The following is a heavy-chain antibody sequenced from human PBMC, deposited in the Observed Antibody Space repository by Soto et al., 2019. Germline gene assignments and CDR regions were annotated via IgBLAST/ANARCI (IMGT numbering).Heavy chain of an antibody. CDR3: ARVKYSSSWYYGY. CDR1: GFRLSSNS. Sequence: PGRALRVSCAESGFRLSSNSIHWGRQATGKGLEWVAVICYDGNNKCYADCVKGRFTISRDNSKNTLYLQMNSLRAEDTAVYYCARVKYSSSWYYGYWGQGTLVTVSS. J-gene: IGHJ4*02. CDR2: ICYDGNNK. D-gene: IGHD6-13*01. V-gene: IGHV3-33*01.